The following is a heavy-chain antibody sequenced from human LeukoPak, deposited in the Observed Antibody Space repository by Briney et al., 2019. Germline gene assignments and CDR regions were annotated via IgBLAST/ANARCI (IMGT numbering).Heavy chain of an antibody. V-gene: IGHV1-2*02. CDR2: INPNSGGT. CDR3: ARIRDGYNDAYDI. J-gene: IGHJ3*02. CDR1: GYTFTSYG. D-gene: IGHD5-24*01. Sequence: ASVKVSCKASGYTFTSYGISWVRQAPGQGLEWMGWINPNSGGTNYAQKFQGRVTMTRDTSISTAYMELSRLRSGDTAVYYCARIRDGYNDAYDIWGQGTMVTVPS.